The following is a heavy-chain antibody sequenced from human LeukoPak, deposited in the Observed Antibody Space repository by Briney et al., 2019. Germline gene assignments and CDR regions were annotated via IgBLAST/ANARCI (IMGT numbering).Heavy chain of an antibody. V-gene: IGHV3-21*01. CDR3: ATGGYSSSYGMDV. J-gene: IGHJ6*02. D-gene: IGHD6-6*01. CDR2: ISTSSSYI. CDR1: GFTFSDFA. Sequence: GGSLRPSCAASGFTFSDFAMNWVRQAPGKGLEWVSSISTSSSYIYYADSVKGRFTISRDNAKNSLYLQMNSLRAEDTAVYYCATGGYSSSYGMDVWGQGTTVTVSS.